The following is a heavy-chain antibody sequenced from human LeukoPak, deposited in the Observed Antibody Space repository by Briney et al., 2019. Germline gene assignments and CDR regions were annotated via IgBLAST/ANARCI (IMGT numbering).Heavy chain of an antibody. J-gene: IGHJ6*03. CDR3: ARGVFWSGYYTRNYYMDV. CDR1: GGTFSSYA. V-gene: IGHV1-69*13. D-gene: IGHD3-3*01. Sequence: GASVKVSCKASGGTFSSYAISWVRQAPGQGLEWMGGIIPIFGTANYAQKFQGRVTITADESTSTAYMELSSLRSEDTAVYYCARGVFWSGYYTRNYYMDVWGKGTTVTVSS. CDR2: IIPIFGTA.